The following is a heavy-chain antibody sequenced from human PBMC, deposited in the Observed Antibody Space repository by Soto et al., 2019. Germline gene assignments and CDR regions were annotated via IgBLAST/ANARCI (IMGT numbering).Heavy chain of an antibody. CDR2: ISNRGSP. CDR1: GFAFHTYD. V-gene: IGHV3-23*01. D-gene: IGHD6-13*01. J-gene: IGHJ4*02. CDR3: AKYWGTPAPDDY. Sequence: EVHLLESGGGLVQPGGSLTLSCAGSGFAFHTYDMTWVRQAPGKGLEWVSMISNRGSPYYSGSVRGRFTISRDNSNSILYLQMNSLRADDTAIYFCAKYWGTPAPDDYWGQGTLVTVSS.